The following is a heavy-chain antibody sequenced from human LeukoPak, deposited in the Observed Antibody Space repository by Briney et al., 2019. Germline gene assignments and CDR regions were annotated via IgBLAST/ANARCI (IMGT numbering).Heavy chain of an antibody. Sequence: GGSLRLSCAASGFTFSSSEINWVRKAPGKGLEWISYISSGGSIFYNADSVMGRFTISRDNAKNSLYLQMNSLRAEDTAVYYWAREEAYCSGTSCFRFFDYWGQGTLVSVSS. CDR2: ISSGGSIF. D-gene: IGHD2-15*01. V-gene: IGHV3-48*03. J-gene: IGHJ4*02. CDR1: GFTFSSSE. CDR3: AREEAYCSGTSCFRFFDY.